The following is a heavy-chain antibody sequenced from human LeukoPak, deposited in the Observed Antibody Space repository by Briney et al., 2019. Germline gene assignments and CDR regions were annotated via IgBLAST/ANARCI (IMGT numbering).Heavy chain of an antibody. D-gene: IGHD5-18*01. CDR2: INPSGGST. J-gene: IGHJ4*02. CDR1: GYTFTSYY. Sequence: ASVKVSCKASGYTFTSYYMHWVRQAPGQGLEWMGIINPSGGSTSYAQKFQGRVTMTRDTSTSTVYMELNSLRSEDTAVYYCARDGGRRTYSYGYVPVYWGQGTLVTVSS. CDR3: ARDGGRRTYSYGYVPVY. V-gene: IGHV1-46*01.